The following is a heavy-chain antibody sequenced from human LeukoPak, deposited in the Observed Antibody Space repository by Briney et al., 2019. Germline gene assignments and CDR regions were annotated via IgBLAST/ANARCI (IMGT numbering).Heavy chain of an antibody. V-gene: IGHV4-39*01. D-gene: IGHD5-18*01. Sequence: SETLSLTCTVSGGSITSNSYSWGWIRQPPGKGLQWIVTLSHAGTNYYNPSLKSRVTMPVDRSKNQLSLKLTSVTATDTAVYYCARLRGGVQLWGVWGQGTLVTVSS. CDR2: LSHAGTN. J-gene: IGHJ4*02. CDR3: ARLRGGVQLWGV. CDR1: GGSITSNSYS.